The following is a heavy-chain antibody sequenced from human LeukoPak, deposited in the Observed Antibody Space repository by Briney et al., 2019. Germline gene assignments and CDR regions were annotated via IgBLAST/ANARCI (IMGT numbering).Heavy chain of an antibody. Sequence: PGGSLRLSCAASGFTFSSNAMTWVRQAPGKGLEWVSVITANGVRTYYADSVKGRFTISRDNSKNTLSLQMNSLRADGTAVYYCAKDAVAPGSGGDYFDYWGQGTLVTVSS. CDR2: ITANGVRT. CDR3: AKDAVAPGSGGDYFDY. CDR1: GFTFSSNA. D-gene: IGHD3-10*01. J-gene: IGHJ4*02. V-gene: IGHV3-23*01.